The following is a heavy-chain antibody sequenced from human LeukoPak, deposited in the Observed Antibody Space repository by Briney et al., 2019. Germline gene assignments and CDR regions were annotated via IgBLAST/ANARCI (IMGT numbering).Heavy chain of an antibody. Sequence: GGSLRLSCAASGFTFSSYSMNWVRQAPGKGLECVSYISSSTTIYYADSVMGRFTISRDNTKNSLYLQMNSLRTDDTAVYYCAKGAAIGHYYYMDVWGRGTTVTVS. CDR3: AKGAAIGHYYYMDV. J-gene: IGHJ6*03. V-gene: IGHV3-48*04. D-gene: IGHD3-16*01. CDR1: GFTFSSYS. CDR2: ISSSTTI.